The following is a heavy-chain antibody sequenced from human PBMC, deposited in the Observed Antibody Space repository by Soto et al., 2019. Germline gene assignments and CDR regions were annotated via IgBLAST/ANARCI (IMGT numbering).Heavy chain of an antibody. CDR1: GGSISSYY. CDR3: ARSRRTQQLARKFYYYYYMDV. Sequence: SDTLSLTCTVSGGSISSYYWSWIRQPPGKGLEWIGYIYYSGSTNYNPSLKSRVTISVDTSKNQFSLKLSSVTAADTAVYYCARSRRTQQLARKFYYYYYMDVWGKGTTVTVPS. J-gene: IGHJ6*03. V-gene: IGHV4-59*01. CDR2: IYYSGST. D-gene: IGHD6-13*01.